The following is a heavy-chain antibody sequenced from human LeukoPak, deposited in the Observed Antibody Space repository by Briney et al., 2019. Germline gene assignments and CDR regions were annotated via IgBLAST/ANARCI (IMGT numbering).Heavy chain of an antibody. J-gene: IGHJ3*02. Sequence: SEALSLTCTASGDSISSYYWSWIRQPAGKGLEWIGRIYTSGSTNYNPSLKSRVTMSVDTSKNQFSLKLSSVTAADTAVYYCARDPRETSDAFDIWGQGTMVTVSS. CDR2: IYTSGST. D-gene: IGHD2-2*01. CDR3: ARDPRETSDAFDI. CDR1: GDSISSYY. V-gene: IGHV4-4*07.